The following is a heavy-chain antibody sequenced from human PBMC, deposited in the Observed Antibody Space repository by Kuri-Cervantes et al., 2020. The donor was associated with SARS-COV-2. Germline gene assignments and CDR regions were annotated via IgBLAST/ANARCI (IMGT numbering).Heavy chain of an antibody. CDR1: GFTFDDYG. CDR2: INWNGGST. CDR3: ATDPPRFGGSPNTPR. V-gene: IGHV3-20*03. D-gene: IGHD1-26*01. Sequence: GESLKISYAASGFTFDDYGMSWVRQAPGKGLEWVSGINWNGGSTGSADSVKGRFTISRDNAKNYLYLQMNSLRGEDTALYYCATDPPRFGGSPNTPRWGQGTPVTVSS. J-gene: IGHJ4*02.